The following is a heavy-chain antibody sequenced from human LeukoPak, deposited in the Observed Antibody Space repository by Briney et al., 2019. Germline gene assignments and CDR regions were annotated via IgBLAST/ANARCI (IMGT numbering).Heavy chain of an antibody. CDR3: ARSSEGRYYYDSSGFSYYYYMDV. CDR2: IYTSGST. D-gene: IGHD3-22*01. V-gene: IGHV4-4*07. CDR1: GGSISNYY. Sequence: PSETLSLTCTVSGGSISNYYWNWIRQPAGKGLEWIGRIYTSGSTNYNPSLKSRVTMSVDTSKNHFSLKLSSVTAADTAVYYCARSSEGRYYYDSSGFSYYYYMDVWGKGTTVTISS. J-gene: IGHJ6*03.